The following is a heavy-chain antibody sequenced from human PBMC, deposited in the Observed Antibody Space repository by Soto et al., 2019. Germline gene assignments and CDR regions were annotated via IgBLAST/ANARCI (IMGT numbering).Heavy chain of an antibody. CDR1: GFSLSTSGVG. V-gene: IGHV2-5*02. CDR2: IYWDDDK. J-gene: IGHJ4*02. CDR3: AHIEDGEVLRFYRKPVGYYFDY. Sequence: QITLKESGPTLVKPTQTLTLTCTFSGFSLSTSGVGVGWIRQPPGKALEWLALIYWDDDKRYSPSLKSRLTITKDTSKNQVVLTMTNTDPVDTATYYCAHIEDGEVLRFYRKPVGYYFDYWGQGTLVTVPS. D-gene: IGHD3-3*01.